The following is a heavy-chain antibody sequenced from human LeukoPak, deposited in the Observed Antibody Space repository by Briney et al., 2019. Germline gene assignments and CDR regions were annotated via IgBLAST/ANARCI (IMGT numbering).Heavy chain of an antibody. J-gene: IGHJ4*02. Sequence: GGSPRLSCAASGFIFSSYWMHWVRQAPGKGPVWVSRINTDGSSTSYADSVKGRFTISRDNAKNTLYLQMNSLRAEDTAVYYCARGGSGSLEPPLDYWGQGTLVTVSS. V-gene: IGHV3-74*01. CDR1: GFIFSSYW. CDR2: INTDGSST. CDR3: ARGGSGSLEPPLDY. D-gene: IGHD1-26*01.